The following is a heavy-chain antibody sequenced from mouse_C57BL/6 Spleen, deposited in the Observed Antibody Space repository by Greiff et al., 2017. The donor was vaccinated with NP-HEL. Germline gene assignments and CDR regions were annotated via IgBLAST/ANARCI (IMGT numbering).Heavy chain of an antibody. V-gene: IGHV1-4*01. D-gene: IGHD2-2*01. CDR2: INPSSGYT. Sequence: VQLQESGAELARPGASVKMSCKASGYTFTSYTMNWVKQRPGQGLEWIGYINPSSGYTKYNQKFKDKATLTADKSSSTAYMQLSSLTSDDSAVYYCASVGNDDAMDDWGQGTSVTVAS. CDR1: GYTFTSYT. CDR3: ASVGNDDAMDD. J-gene: IGHJ4*01.